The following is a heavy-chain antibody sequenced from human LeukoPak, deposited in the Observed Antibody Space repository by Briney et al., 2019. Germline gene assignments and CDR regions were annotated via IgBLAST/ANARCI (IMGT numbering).Heavy chain of an antibody. CDR1: GGTFSSYA. CDR3: ARETSSGWYYAYYYYYGMDV. J-gene: IGHJ6*02. D-gene: IGHD6-19*01. V-gene: IGHV1-69*13. Sequence: SVKVSCKASGGTFSSYAISWVRQAPGQGLEWVGGIIPIFGTANYAQKFQGRVTITADESTSTAYMELSSLRSEDTAVYYCARETSSGWYYAYYYYYGMDVWGQGTTVTVSS. CDR2: IIPIFGTA.